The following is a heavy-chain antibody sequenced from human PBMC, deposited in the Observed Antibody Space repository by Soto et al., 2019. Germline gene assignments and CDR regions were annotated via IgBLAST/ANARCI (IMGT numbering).Heavy chain of an antibody. J-gene: IGHJ4*02. V-gene: IGHV4-61*01. Sequence: SETLSLTCTVSGGSVSSASYYWTWIRQPPGKGLEWIGYIYHTGITNYNPSLKSRVTMSVDTSTNQLSLKLTSVTTADAAIYYCARDIRGYSRAFDSWGRGTLVTVSS. CDR3: ARDIRGYSRAFDS. D-gene: IGHD5-18*01. CDR1: GGSVSSASYY. CDR2: IYHTGIT.